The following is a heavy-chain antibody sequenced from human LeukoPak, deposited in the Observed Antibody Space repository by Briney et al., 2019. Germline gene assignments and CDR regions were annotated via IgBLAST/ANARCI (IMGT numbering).Heavy chain of an antibody. CDR2: IYYSGST. Sequence: SETLSLTCTVSGGSISSGGYYWSWIRQHPGKGLEWIGYIYYSGSTYYNPSLKSRVTTSVDTSKNQFSLKLSSVTAADTAVYYCARGDSGWDIVVVPAASSNWFDPRGQGTLVTVSS. J-gene: IGHJ5*02. CDR1: GGSISSGGYY. CDR3: ARGDSGWDIVVVPAASSNWFDP. D-gene: IGHD2-2*01. V-gene: IGHV4-31*03.